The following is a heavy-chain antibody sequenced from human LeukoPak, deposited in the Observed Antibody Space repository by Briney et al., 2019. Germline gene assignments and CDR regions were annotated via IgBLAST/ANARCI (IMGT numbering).Heavy chain of an antibody. CDR2: INPSGGST. D-gene: IGHD5-12*01. V-gene: IGHV1-46*01. CDR1: GFTFTSYY. CDR3: ASDGGYGGYDFDY. Sequence: ASVQVSCKASGFTFTSYYMHWVGPDPGQGLEWMGIINPSGGSTSYAQKFQGRVTMTRDTSKSAVYMELSSLKSEDTAVYYCASDGGYGGYDFDYWGQGTLVTVSS. J-gene: IGHJ4*02.